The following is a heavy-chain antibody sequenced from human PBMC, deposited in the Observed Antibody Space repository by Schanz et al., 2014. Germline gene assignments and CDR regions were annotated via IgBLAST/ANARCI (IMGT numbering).Heavy chain of an antibody. CDR3: AKEDRNHNSDYVY. D-gene: IGHD3-22*01. V-gene: IGHV3-30*02. J-gene: IGHJ4*02. Sequence: VQVVESGGGLVQPGGSLRLSCAASGFAFSNYAMNWVRQAPGRGLEWVAFIRYDGSSKYYADSVRGRFTISRDDSKNTLYLQMNSLRPEDTAVYYCAKEDRNHNSDYVYWGQGTLVTVSS. CDR1: GFAFSNYA. CDR2: IRYDGSSK.